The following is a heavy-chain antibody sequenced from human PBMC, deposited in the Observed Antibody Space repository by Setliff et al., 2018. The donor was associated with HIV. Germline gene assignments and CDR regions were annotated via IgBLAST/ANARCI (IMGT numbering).Heavy chain of an antibody. CDR3: ARSIYGSGTYPLDI. Sequence: PSETLSLTCTVSGGSISSSSYYWGWIRQPPGKGLEWIGSIYYSGSTYYNPSLKSRVVMSIDTSKNQFSLRLDSVTAADTAVYFCARSIYGSGTYPLDIWGPGTLVTVSS. CDR2: IYYSGST. J-gene: IGHJ4*02. V-gene: IGHV4-39*07. D-gene: IGHD3-10*01. CDR1: GGSISSSSYY.